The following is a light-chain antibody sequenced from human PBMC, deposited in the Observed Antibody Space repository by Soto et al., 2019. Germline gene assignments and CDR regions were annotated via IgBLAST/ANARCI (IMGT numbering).Light chain of an antibody. Sequence: EIVLTQSPGTLSLSPGERAILSCRASQSINRKNFAWYQQKPGQAPRLLIYGASSRATGIPDRFSGSGAGTDFTLTISRVEPEDFAVYYCQHYDSALWTFGQGTKVEIK. CDR2: GAS. CDR3: QHYDSALWT. J-gene: IGKJ1*01. CDR1: QSINRKN. V-gene: IGKV3-20*01.